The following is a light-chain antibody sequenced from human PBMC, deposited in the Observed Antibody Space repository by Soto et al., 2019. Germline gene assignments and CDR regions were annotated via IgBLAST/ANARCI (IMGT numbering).Light chain of an antibody. CDR3: AAWDDSLSGVV. CDR1: SSNIVIHF. J-gene: IGLJ2*01. V-gene: IGLV1-47*02. Sequence: QSVLTQPPSASGTPGQRVTISCSGSSSNIVIHFVYWYQQLPGTAPRLLIYSDDQRPSGVPDRFSGSKSGTSASLAISGLRSEDEADYFCAAWDDSLSGVVFGGGTKLTVL. CDR2: SDD.